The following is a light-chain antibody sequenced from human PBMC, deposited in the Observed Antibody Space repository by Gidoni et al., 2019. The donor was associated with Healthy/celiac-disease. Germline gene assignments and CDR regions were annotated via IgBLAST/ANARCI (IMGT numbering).Light chain of an antibody. CDR3: QQCYSTLVT. J-gene: IGKJ5*01. V-gene: IGKV1-39*01. CDR2: AAS. Sequence: DIQMTTSPSSLSASVGDRVTITCRASQSISSYLNWYQQKPEKAPKLLIYAASSFQSGVPSRFSGSGSGTDFSLTISSLQPEDFATYYCQQCYSTLVTFGQGTRLEIK. CDR1: QSISSY.